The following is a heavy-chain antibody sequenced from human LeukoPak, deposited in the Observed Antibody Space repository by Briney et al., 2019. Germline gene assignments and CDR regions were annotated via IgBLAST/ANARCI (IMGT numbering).Heavy chain of an antibody. CDR1: GGSFSGYY. CDR3: ARALPPAY. J-gene: IGHJ4*02. Sequence: ASETLSLTCAVYGGSFSGYYWSWIRQPPGKGLEWIGEINHSGSTNYNPSLKSRVTISVDTSKNQFSLKLSSVTAADTAVYYCARALPPAYWGQGTLVTVSS. V-gene: IGHV4-34*01. CDR2: INHSGST.